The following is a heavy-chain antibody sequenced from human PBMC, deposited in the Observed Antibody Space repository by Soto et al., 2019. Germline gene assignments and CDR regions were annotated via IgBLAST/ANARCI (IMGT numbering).Heavy chain of an antibody. V-gene: IGHV5-51*01. CDR1: GYSFTSHW. J-gene: IGHJ6*02. CDR2: IYPGDSDT. Sequence: GEPLKISCNGSGYSFTSHWIGWVRQMPGKGLEWMGIIYPGDSDTRYSPSFQGQVTISADKSISTAYLQWSSLKASDTAMYYCSRHATYNDDLYICGQGTTVTVS. CDR3: SRHATYNDDLYI.